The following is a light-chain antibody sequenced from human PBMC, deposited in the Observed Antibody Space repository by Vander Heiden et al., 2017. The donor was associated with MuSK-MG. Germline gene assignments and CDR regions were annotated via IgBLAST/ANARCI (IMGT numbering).Light chain of an antibody. CDR1: QSVSSN. J-gene: IGKJ1*01. CDR2: GAS. Sequence: IVITQSPPTLSVSPGERATLPRRPSQSVSSNLAWYQQKPGRAPRLLIYGASTRATGITGRFSGSGSGTEFTVTITSLQSEDFAVYYCQQYNTWPRTFGQGTKVEIK. V-gene: IGKV3D-15*01. CDR3: QQYNTWPRT.